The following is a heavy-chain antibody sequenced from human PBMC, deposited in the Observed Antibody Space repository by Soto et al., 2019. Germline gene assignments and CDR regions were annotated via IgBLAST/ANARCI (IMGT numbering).Heavy chain of an antibody. CDR2: IFPCDSDT. J-gene: IGHJ3*02. D-gene: IGHD6-13*01. CDR1: GYNFANYC. CDR3: AAGYTTGPDAFDI. V-gene: IGHV5-51*01. Sequence: GESLKISCKGSGYNFANYCIGWVRQMPWKGLEWMGMIFPCDSDTKNSPSLQGQITMSVDKSDSSAYLQWRSLKASDTAMYYCAAGYTTGPDAFDIWGQGPMITFSS.